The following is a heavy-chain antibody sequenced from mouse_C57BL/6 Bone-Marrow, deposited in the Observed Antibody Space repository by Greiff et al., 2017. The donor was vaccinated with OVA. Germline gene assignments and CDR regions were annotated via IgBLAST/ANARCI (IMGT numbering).Heavy chain of an antibody. D-gene: IGHD2-10*01. CDR2: INPNNGGT. V-gene: IGHV1-22*01. Sequence: EVKLQQSGPELVKPGASVKMSCKASGYTFTDYNMHWVQQSPGKSLEWIGYINPNNGGTSYNQKFKGKATLTVNKSSSTAYMELRSLTSEDSAVYYCARDSYYGLYYFDYWGQGTTLTVSS. CDR3: ARDSYYGLYYFDY. J-gene: IGHJ2*01. CDR1: GYTFTDYN.